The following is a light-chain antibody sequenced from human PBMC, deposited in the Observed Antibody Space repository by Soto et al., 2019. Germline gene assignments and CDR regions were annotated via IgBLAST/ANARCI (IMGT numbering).Light chain of an antibody. CDR1: QSVSSSY. Sequence: EIVLTQSPGTLSLSPGERATLSCRASQSVSSSYLAWYQQKPGQAPRLLIYGASSRATGIPDRFSGSGSGPDFTLTISRLEPEDFAVYYCQQYGSSPLAFGGVTKVEIK. J-gene: IGKJ4*01. CDR2: GAS. V-gene: IGKV3-20*01. CDR3: QQYGSSPLA.